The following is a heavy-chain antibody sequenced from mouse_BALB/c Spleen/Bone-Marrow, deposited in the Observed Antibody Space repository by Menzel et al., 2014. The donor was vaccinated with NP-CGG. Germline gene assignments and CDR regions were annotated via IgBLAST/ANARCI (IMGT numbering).Heavy chain of an antibody. CDR3: ARSGDYDGFAY. Sequence: EVQLQQSGPELVKPGASVKISCKASGYSFTGYFMNWVMQSHGKSLEWIGRINPYNGDTFYNQKFKGKATLTVDKPSSTAHMELRSLASEDSAVYYCARSGDYDGFAYRGQGTLVTVSA. V-gene: IGHV1-20*02. D-gene: IGHD2-4*01. CDR1: GYSFTGYF. J-gene: IGHJ3*01. CDR2: INPYNGDT.